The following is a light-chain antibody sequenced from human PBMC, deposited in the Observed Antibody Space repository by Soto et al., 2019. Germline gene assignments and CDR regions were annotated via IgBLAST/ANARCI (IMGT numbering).Light chain of an antibody. CDR2: GAS. J-gene: IGKJ2*01. CDR1: QSVSDN. CDR3: QRSNTWPYT. Sequence: EIVMTQSPATLSVSPGERVTLSCRASQSVSDNLAWYQQKPGQAPRLLIYGASTRATTIPARFSGSGSGTEFTLTISNLQSEDFAVYYCQRSNTWPYTFGQGTKVDIK. V-gene: IGKV3D-15*01.